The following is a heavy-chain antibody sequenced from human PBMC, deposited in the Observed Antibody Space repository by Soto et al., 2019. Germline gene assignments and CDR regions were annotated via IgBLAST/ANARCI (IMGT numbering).Heavy chain of an antibody. CDR3: EKVSSSWYAGFFDL. CDR1: GFTFSRHA. J-gene: IGHJ4*02. Sequence: GGSLRLSCTASGFTFSRHAMTWFRQAPGKGLEWVSGLSDSGGSIYYADSVKGRFTISRDNSMNTLYLQMNTLRAEDTAIYYCEKVSSSWYAGFFDLWGQGTLVTVSS. CDR2: LSDSGGSI. D-gene: IGHD6-13*01. V-gene: IGHV3-23*01.